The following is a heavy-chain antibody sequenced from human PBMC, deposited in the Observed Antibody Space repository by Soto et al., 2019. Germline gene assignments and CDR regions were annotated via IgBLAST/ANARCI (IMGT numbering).Heavy chain of an antibody. CDR1: GFTFSSYA. Sequence: EVQLLESGGGLVQPGESLRLSCAASGFTFSSYAMSWVRQAPGKGLEWVSAISGSGGSTYYADSVKGRFTISRDNSKNTLYLQMNSLRAEDTAVYYCAKGHGDYVTYFYSWGQGTLVTFSS. CDR3: AKGHGDYVTYFYS. V-gene: IGHV3-23*01. CDR2: ISGSGGST. J-gene: IGHJ4*02. D-gene: IGHD4-17*01.